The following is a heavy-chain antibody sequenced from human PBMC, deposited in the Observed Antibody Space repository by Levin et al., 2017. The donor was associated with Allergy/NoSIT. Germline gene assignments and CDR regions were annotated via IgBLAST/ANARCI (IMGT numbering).Heavy chain of an antibody. D-gene: IGHD2/OR15-2a*01. CDR2: VNSDGSDT. CDR1: GLTFANYW. Sequence: GGSLRLSCAASGLTFANYWMHWVRQVPGKGLVWLCRVNSDGSDTVYADSVKGRLTISRDNAKNTLYLQMSSLRAEDTAVDYCATGGNQYYDYWGQGTLVTVSS. CDR3: ATGGNQYYDY. J-gene: IGHJ4*02. V-gene: IGHV3-74*01.